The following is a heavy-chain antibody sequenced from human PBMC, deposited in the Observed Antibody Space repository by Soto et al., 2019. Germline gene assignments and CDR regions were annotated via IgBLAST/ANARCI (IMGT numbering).Heavy chain of an antibody. V-gene: IGHV1-69*13. CDR3: ARGEFSSSWYRESHFDS. CDR2: ITPLLGSA. Sequence: GASVKVSCKASGGTFSSYSISWVRQAPGQGLEWMGGITPLLGSANYAQKFQGRVTITADESTSTANMQLSSLRSEDTAVYYCARGEFSSSWYRESHFDSWGQGTLVTVSS. J-gene: IGHJ4*02. CDR1: GGTFSSYS. D-gene: IGHD6-13*01.